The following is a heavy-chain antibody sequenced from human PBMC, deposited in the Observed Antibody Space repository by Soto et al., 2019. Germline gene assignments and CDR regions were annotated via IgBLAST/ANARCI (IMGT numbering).Heavy chain of an antibody. J-gene: IGHJ6*03. D-gene: IGHD4-17*01. V-gene: IGHV3-73*01. CDR3: TSYGDFDPGIYYYYYMDV. CDR2: IRSKANSYAT. Sequence: GGSLRLSCAASGFTFSGSAMHWVRQASGKGLEWVGRIRSKANSYATAYAASVKGRFTISRDDSKNTAYLQMNSLKTEDTAVYYCTSYGDFDPGIYYYYYMDVWGKGTTVTVSS. CDR1: GFTFSGSA.